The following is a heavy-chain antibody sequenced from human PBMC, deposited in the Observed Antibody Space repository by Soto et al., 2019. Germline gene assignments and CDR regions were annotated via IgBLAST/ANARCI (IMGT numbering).Heavy chain of an antibody. CDR2: ISTNGDRT. Sequence: PGGSLRLSCSASGFTFSSYAIHWVRQAPGKGLEYVSAISTNGDRTYYADSVKGRFTISRDNSKNTLYLQMSSLRAEDTAVYYCARDLDEGSFYYYYAMDAWGQGTTVTVSS. D-gene: IGHD6-6*01. J-gene: IGHJ6*02. CDR1: GFTFSSYA. V-gene: IGHV3-64D*06. CDR3: ARDLDEGSFYYYYAMDA.